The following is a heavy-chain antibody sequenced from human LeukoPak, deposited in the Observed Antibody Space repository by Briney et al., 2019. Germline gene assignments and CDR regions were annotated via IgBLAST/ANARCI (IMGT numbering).Heavy chain of an antibody. J-gene: IGHJ4*02. D-gene: IGHD2-8*01. CDR2: INAGNGNT. Sequence: GASVKVSCKASGYTFTSYAMHWVRQAPGQRLEWMGWINAGNGNTRYSQKFQGRVTITRDSSISTVYMELSSLRSEDTAVYYCARGYCTNGVCPRPFDYWGQGTLLTVSS. CDR3: ARGYCTNGVCPRPFDY. CDR1: GYTFTSYA. V-gene: IGHV1-3*01.